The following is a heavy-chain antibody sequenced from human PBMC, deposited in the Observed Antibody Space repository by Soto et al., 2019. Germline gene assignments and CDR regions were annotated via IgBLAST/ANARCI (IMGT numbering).Heavy chain of an antibody. V-gene: IGHV4-4*02. CDR1: SGSIFSSNW. CDR3: SRIAVSGPITGFDY. J-gene: IGHJ4*02. CDR2: TRNSGGA. Sequence: SETLSLTCAVSSGSIFSSNWWSWVRQPPGKGLEWIGETRNSGGANYNPSLQSRVTITVDRSKNQLFLKLRSVTAADTVVYYCSRIAVSGPITGFDYWGQGALVTVSS. D-gene: IGHD6-19*01.